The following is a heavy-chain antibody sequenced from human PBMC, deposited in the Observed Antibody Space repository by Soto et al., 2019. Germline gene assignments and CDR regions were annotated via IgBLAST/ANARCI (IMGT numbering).Heavy chain of an antibody. CDR3: ATGLAAAGNRAFDI. CDR1: GFTFSSYG. Sequence: GGSLRLSCAASGFTFSSYGMHWVRQAPGKGLEWVAVISYDGSNKYYADSVKGRFTISRDNSKNTLYLQMNSLRAEDTAVYYCATGLAAAGNRAFDIWGQGTMVTVSS. V-gene: IGHV3-30*03. J-gene: IGHJ3*02. CDR2: ISYDGSNK. D-gene: IGHD6-13*01.